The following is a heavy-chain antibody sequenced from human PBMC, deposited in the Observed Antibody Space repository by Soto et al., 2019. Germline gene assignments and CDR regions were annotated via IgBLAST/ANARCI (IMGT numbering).Heavy chain of an antibody. CDR3: ARGPDYSNFGYFDY. Sequence: QVQLVESGGGVVQPGRSLRLSCAASGFTFSSHAMNWVRQAPGKGLEWVALIWNAGNNKYYADAGSVKGRLTISRDNSRNTLYLEMNSVRADDTGVCYCARGPDYSNFGYFDYWGQGTLVTVSS. V-gene: IGHV3-33*01. CDR2: IWNAGNNK. J-gene: IGHJ4*02. CDR1: GFTFSSHA. D-gene: IGHD4-4*01.